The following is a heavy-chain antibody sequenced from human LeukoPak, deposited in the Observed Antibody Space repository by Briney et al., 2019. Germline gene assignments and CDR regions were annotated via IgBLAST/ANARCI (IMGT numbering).Heavy chain of an antibody. J-gene: IGHJ5*02. CDR3: ARVSHRMNWFDP. CDR1: GGSIRGSDYF. CDR2: IFYGGST. Sequence: SETLSLTCTVSGGSIRGSDYFWGWIRQPPGKGLEWIGSIFYGGSTYSNPSLKSRVIVSVDTSKNQFFLRLNSMTAADTAMYYCARVSHRMNWFDPWGQGTLVTVSS. V-gene: IGHV4-39*07.